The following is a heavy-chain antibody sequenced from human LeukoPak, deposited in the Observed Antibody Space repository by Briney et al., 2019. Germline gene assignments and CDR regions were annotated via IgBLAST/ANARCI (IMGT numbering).Heavy chain of an antibody. CDR2: IYHSGST. D-gene: IGHD3-10*01. CDR1: GYSISSGYY. Sequence: SETLSLTCAVSGYSISSGYYWGWIRQPPGKGLEWIGSIYHSGSTYYNPSLKSRVTMSVDTSKNQFSLKLSSVTAADTAVYYCARRGGAFALDYWGQGTLVTVSS. CDR3: ARRGGAFALDY. J-gene: IGHJ4*02. V-gene: IGHV4-38-2*01.